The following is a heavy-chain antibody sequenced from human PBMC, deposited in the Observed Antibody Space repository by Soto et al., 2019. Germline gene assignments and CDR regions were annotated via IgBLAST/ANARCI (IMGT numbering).Heavy chain of an antibody. J-gene: IGHJ6*03. Sequence: QVQLVQSGAEVKKPGASVKVSCKASGYTFTSYAMHWVRQAPGQRLEWMGWINAGNGNTKYSQKLQGRVTITRDTSASTDYMELSSLRSEDTAVYYCAVRGYSGSFNYYYYIDVWGKGTTVTVSS. D-gene: IGHD5-12*01. CDR2: INAGNGNT. CDR3: AVRGYSGSFNYYYYIDV. CDR1: GYTFTSYA. V-gene: IGHV1-3*01.